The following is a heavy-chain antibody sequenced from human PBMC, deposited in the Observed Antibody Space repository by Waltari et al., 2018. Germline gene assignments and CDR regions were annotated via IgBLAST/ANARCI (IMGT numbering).Heavy chain of an antibody. V-gene: IGHV4-59*01. CDR3: ARAKMPYSYALRGAFDI. CDR2: IYYSGST. CDR1: GGSISSYY. Sequence: QVQLQESGPGLVKPSETLSLTCTVSGGSISSYYWRWIRQPPGKGLEWIGYIYYSGSTNYNPSLKSRVTISVDTSKNQFSLKLSSVTAADTAVYYCARAKMPYSYALRGAFDIWGQGTMVTVSS. J-gene: IGHJ3*02. D-gene: IGHD5-18*01.